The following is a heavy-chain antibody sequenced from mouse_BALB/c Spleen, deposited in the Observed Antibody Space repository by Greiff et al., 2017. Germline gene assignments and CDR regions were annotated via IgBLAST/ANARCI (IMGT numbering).Heavy chain of an antibody. V-gene: IGHV1S22*01. Sequence: LKQPGSELVRPGASVKLSCKASGYTFTSYWMHWVKQRHGQGLEWIGNIYPGSGSTNYDEKFKSKGTLTVDTSSSTAYMHLSSLTSEDSAVYYCTRWGMDYWGQGTSVTVSS. CDR1: GYTFTSYW. J-gene: IGHJ4*01. CDR2: IYPGSGST. CDR3: TRWGMDY.